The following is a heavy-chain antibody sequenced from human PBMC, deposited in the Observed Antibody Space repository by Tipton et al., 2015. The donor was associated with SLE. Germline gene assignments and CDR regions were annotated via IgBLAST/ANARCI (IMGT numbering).Heavy chain of an antibody. D-gene: IGHD7-27*01. V-gene: IGHV4-34*01. J-gene: IGHJ3*02. CDR2: INHSGST. CDR1: GGSFSGYQ. CDR3: ARLGAFDI. Sequence: TLSLTCAVYGGSFSGYQWSWIRQPPGKGLEWIGEINHSGSTNYNPSLKSRVTISVDTSKNQFSLKLYSVTAADTAVYYCARLGAFDIWGQGTMVNVSS.